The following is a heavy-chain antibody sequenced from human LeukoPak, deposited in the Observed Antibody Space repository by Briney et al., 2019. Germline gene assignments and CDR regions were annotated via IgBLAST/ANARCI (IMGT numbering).Heavy chain of an antibody. Sequence: GGSLRLSCAASGFTVSSNYMSWVRQAPGKGLEWVSVIYSGGSTYYADSVKGRFTISRDNSKNTLYLQMNSLRAEDTAVYYCARDRYYDFWSGYFYGMDVWGQGTTVTVSS. CDR2: IYSGGST. J-gene: IGHJ6*02. CDR1: GFTVSSNY. V-gene: IGHV3-53*01. CDR3: ARDRYYDFWSGYFYGMDV. D-gene: IGHD3-3*01.